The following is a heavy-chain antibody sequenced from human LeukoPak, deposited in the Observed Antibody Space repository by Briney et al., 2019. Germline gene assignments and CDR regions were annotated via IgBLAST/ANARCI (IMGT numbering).Heavy chain of an antibody. CDR2: IYHSGST. J-gene: IGHJ6*02. CDR1: GGSLSSGGYS. V-gene: IGHV4-30-2*01. Sequence: SQTLSLTCAVSGGSLSSGGYSWSWIRQPPGKGLEWIGYIYHSGSTYYNPSLKSRVTISVDRSKNQFSLKLSSVTAADTAVYYCARDQTGYCSSTSCYSGMDVWGQGTTVTVSS. D-gene: IGHD2-2*02. CDR3: ARDQTGYCSSTSCYSGMDV.